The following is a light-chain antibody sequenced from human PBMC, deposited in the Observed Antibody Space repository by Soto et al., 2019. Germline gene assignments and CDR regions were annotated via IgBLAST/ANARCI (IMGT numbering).Light chain of an antibody. CDR1: SSDVGGYNY. Sequence: TQPASVSGSPGQSITISCTGTSSDVGGYNYVSWYQQHPGKAPKLMIYEVSTRPSGVSNRFSGSKSGNTASLSISGLQAEDEADYYCSSYTSSSSVVFGGGTKLTVL. J-gene: IGLJ2*01. CDR2: EVS. V-gene: IGLV2-14*01. CDR3: SSYTSSSSVV.